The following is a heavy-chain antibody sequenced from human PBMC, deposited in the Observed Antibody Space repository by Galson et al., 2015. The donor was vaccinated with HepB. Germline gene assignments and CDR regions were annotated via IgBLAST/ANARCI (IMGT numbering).Heavy chain of an antibody. Sequence: SLRLSCAASGFMFSSYGMTWVRQAPGKGLEWVSSISGSGGKIYYADFVKGRFTISRDSSKNLVFLEMNSLRAEDTALYYCAKDRSLGDYSDMDVWGKGTTVTVSS. D-gene: IGHD4-11*01. CDR3: AKDRSLGDYSDMDV. CDR2: ISGSGGKI. CDR1: GFMFSSYG. J-gene: IGHJ6*03. V-gene: IGHV3-23*01.